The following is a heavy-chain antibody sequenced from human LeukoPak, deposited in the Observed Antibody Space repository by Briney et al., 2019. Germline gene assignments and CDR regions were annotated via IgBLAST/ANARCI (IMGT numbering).Heavy chain of an antibody. D-gene: IGHD4-23*01. Sequence: ASVKVSCKASGYTFNNYYMQWVRQAPGQGLEWMGIINPSGGSTSYAQKLQGRVTMTTDTSTSTAYMELRSLRSDDTAVYYCARSDGGLLSYWGQGTLVTVSS. CDR3: ARSDGGLLSY. CDR2: INPSGGST. CDR1: GYTFNNYY. J-gene: IGHJ4*02. V-gene: IGHV1-46*02.